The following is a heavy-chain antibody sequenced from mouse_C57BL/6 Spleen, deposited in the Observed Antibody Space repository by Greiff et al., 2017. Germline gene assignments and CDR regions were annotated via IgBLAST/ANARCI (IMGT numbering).Heavy chain of an antibody. Sequence: QVQLQQSGPGLVQPSQSLSITCTVSGFSLTSYGVHWVRQSPGKGLEWLGVIWSGGSTDYNAAFISRLSISKDNSKSQVFFKMNSLQADDTAIYYCARPLYGSSYAMDYWGQGTSVTVSS. CDR3: ARPLYGSSYAMDY. CDR2: IWSGGST. J-gene: IGHJ4*01. V-gene: IGHV2-2*01. D-gene: IGHD1-1*01. CDR1: GFSLTSYG.